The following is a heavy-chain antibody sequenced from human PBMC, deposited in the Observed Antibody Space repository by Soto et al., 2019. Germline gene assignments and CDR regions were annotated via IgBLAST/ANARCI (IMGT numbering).Heavy chain of an antibody. Sequence: GGSLRLSCAASGFTFDDYAMHWVRQAPGKGLEWVSGISWNSGSIGYADSVKGRFTISRDNAKNSLYLQMNSLRAEDTALYYCAKDRRLYDFWSGPYYYGMDVLGQVTKCTASS. V-gene: IGHV3-9*01. D-gene: IGHD3-3*01. J-gene: IGHJ6*02. CDR2: ISWNSGSI. CDR3: AKDRRLYDFWSGPYYYGMDV. CDR1: GFTFDDYA.